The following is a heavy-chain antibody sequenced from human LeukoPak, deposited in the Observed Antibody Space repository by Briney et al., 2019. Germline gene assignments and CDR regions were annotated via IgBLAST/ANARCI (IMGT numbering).Heavy chain of an antibody. D-gene: IGHD2-2*01. Sequence: GGSLRLSCAASGFNFSDYNMHWVRQAPGKGLEWVSVISGSGGSTYYADSVKGRFTISRDNSKNTLYLQMNSLRAEDTAVYYCAKDIQGYCSSTSCYGGSRAFDIWGQGTMVTVSS. J-gene: IGHJ3*02. CDR1: GFNFSDYN. V-gene: IGHV3-23*01. CDR2: ISGSGGST. CDR3: AKDIQGYCSSTSCYGGSRAFDI.